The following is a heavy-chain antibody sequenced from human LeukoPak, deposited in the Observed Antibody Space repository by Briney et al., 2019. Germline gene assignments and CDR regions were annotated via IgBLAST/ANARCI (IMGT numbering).Heavy chain of an antibody. CDR2: ISYDANNK. V-gene: IGHV3-30*04. CDR1: GFTFSSYA. D-gene: IGHD6-13*01. Sequence: PGGSLRLSCAASGFTFSSYAMHWVRQAPGKGLGWVAVISYDANNKFYADSVKGRFTISRDNSKNTLYLQMNSLRAEDTAVYCCARDQTVFSSNWQYYLDYWGQGTLVTVSS. CDR3: ARDQTVFSSNWQYYLDY. J-gene: IGHJ4*02.